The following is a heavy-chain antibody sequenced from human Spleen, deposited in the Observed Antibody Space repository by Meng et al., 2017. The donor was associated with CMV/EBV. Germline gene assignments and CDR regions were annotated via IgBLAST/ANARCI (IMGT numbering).Heavy chain of an antibody. J-gene: IGHJ4*02. CDR3: VRADPTKRSSTTSCLDY. CDR2: ISSGSHYI. D-gene: IGHD2-2*01. V-gene: IGHV3-21*01. CDR1: GFNFNSYT. Sequence: GGSLRLSCEGFGFNFNSYTMDWVRQAPGRGLEWVSAISSGSHYIYYADSVKGRFTISRDNAKNSLYLQMNSLRAEDTAVYYCVRADPTKRSSTTSCLDYWGQGTLVTVS.